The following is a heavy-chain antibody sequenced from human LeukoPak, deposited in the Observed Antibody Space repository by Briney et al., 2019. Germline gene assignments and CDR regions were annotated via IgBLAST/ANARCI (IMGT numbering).Heavy chain of an antibody. D-gene: IGHD6-13*01. CDR2: ISGSGGTT. CDR1: GFTFSSYA. J-gene: IGHJ4*02. CDR3: GRELPVAGVYHYFDY. Sequence: PGGSLRLSCAASGFTFSSYAMSWVRQAPGKGLAWVSSISGSGGTTYYADSVKGRFTISRDDSKNTLYLQMNSLRAEDTAVYYCGRELPVAGVYHYFDYWGQGTLVTVSS. V-gene: IGHV3-23*01.